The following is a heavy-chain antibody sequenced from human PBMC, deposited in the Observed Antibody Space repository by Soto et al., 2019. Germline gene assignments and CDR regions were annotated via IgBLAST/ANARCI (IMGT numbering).Heavy chain of an antibody. J-gene: IGHJ4*02. Sequence: SETLSLTCTVSGGSINNKSYYWGWIRQPPGKGLEWIGSIYYSGSTYYSPSLKSRVTISVDTSKNQFSLKLSSLTAADTAVYYCARHQDYYDNSGYFDYWGQGTLVTVS. CDR2: IYYSGST. CDR3: ARHQDYYDNSGYFDY. V-gene: IGHV4-39*01. CDR1: GGSINNKSYY. D-gene: IGHD3-22*01.